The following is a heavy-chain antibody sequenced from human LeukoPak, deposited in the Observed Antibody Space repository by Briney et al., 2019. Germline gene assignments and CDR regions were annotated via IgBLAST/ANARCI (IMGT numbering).Heavy chain of an antibody. CDR3: ARSAYNYGYVYFDH. Sequence: ASVKVSCKASGYTFTGCFIHYVRQAPGQGLEWMGWIDPNSDNIRYSETFKDRVTMTRDTSTNTAYMELSWLRSDDTAVYYCARSAYNYGYVYFDHWGQGTLVSVSS. CDR2: IDPNSDNI. CDR1: GYTFTGCF. J-gene: IGHJ4*02. D-gene: IGHD5-18*01. V-gene: IGHV1-2*02.